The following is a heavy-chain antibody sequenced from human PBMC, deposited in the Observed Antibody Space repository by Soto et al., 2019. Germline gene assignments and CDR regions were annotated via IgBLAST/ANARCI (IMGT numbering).Heavy chain of an antibody. CDR3: AKANWNREFDY. Sequence: GGSLRLSCAASGFTFSSYSMNWVRQAPGKGLEWVSAISGSGGSTYYADSVKGRFTISRDNSKNTLYLQMNSLRAEDTAVYYCAKANWNREFDYWGQGTLVTVSS. CDR1: GFTFSSYS. D-gene: IGHD1-1*01. J-gene: IGHJ4*02. V-gene: IGHV3-23*01. CDR2: ISGSGGST.